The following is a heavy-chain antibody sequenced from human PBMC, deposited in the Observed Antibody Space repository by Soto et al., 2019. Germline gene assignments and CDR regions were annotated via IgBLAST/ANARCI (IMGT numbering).Heavy chain of an antibody. D-gene: IGHD3-3*01. Sequence: KPSETLSLTCTVSGGSISSGGYYWSWIRQHPGKGLEWIGYIYYSGSTYYNPSLKSRVTISVDTSKNQFSLKLSSVTAADTTVYYCARGGEYYDFWSGSYYYGMDVWGQGTTVTVSS. V-gene: IGHV4-31*03. CDR1: GGSISSGGYY. CDR2: IYYSGST. CDR3: ARGGEYYDFWSGSYYYGMDV. J-gene: IGHJ6*02.